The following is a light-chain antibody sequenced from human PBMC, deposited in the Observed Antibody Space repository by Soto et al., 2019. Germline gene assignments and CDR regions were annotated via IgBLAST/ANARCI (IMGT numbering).Light chain of an antibody. Sequence: EIVMTQSPATLSLSPWEIATLSCRASQSVGKYLVWYQHKPGQAPRLLIYDASNRATGILARFSGSGSGTDFTLPISSLEPEDFAVYYCQQRGNRPPWTLGQGTKVDI. V-gene: IGKV3-11*01. J-gene: IGKJ1*01. CDR3: QQRGNRPPWT. CDR1: QSVGKY. CDR2: DAS.